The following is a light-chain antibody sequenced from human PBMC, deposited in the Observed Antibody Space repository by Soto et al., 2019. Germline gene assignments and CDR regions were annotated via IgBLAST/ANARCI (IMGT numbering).Light chain of an antibody. J-gene: IGKJ1*01. Sequence: EVVLTQSPGTLSLSPGERATLSCRASQSIGSSYLAWYQQKPGQGPRLLIYGASSRATAIPDRFSGSGSGTDFTLTITRLQPADSAVYYCQQYGSSPWTFGQGTKVDIK. CDR2: GAS. CDR1: QSIGSSY. V-gene: IGKV3-20*01. CDR3: QQYGSSPWT.